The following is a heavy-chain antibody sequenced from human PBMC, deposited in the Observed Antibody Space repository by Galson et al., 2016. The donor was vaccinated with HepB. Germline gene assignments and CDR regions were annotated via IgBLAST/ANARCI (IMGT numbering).Heavy chain of an antibody. V-gene: IGHV3-30-3*01. CDR3: AKAVGGSLVALPDY. J-gene: IGHJ4*02. CDR1: GFTFSSYA. CDR2: ISYDGNNK. D-gene: IGHD1-26*01. Sequence: SLRLSCAASGFTFSSYAMHWVRQAPGKGLEWVAVISYDGNNKYFAGSVKGRFTISRDNSYNTLYLQMKSLRPDDTAEYYCAKAVGGSLVALPDYWGQGALVTVSS.